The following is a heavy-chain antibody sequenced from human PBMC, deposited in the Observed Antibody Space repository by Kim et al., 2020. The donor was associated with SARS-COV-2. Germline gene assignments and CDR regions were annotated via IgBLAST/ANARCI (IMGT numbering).Heavy chain of an antibody. CDR3: ARGVGSGQDY. D-gene: IGHD6-19*01. CDR1: GYTFSNYD. V-gene: IGHV1-8*01. J-gene: IGHJ4*02. Sequence: ASVKVSCKVFGYTFSNYDVNWVRQAAGQGPEWMGWMNPHNGLSFSAQNFQCRLTLTGDASLSTFYMELSRLRSDDTAVYYCARGVGSGQDYWGQGTLVTV. CDR2: MNPHNGLS.